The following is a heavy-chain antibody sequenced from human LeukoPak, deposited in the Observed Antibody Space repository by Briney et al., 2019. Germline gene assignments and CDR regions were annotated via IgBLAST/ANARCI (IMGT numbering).Heavy chain of an antibody. V-gene: IGHV3-30*18. D-gene: IGHD6-19*01. Sequence: GGSLRLSCAASGFTFSSYGMHWVRQAPGKGLEWVAVISYDGSNKYYADSVKGRFIISRDNSKNTLYLQMNSLRAEDTAVYYCAKGIAVAGTAFDYWGQGTLVTVSS. J-gene: IGHJ4*02. CDR3: AKGIAVAGTAFDY. CDR1: GFTFSSYG. CDR2: ISYDGSNK.